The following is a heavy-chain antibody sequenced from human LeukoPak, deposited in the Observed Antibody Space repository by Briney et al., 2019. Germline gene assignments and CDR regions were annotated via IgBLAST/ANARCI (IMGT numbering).Heavy chain of an antibody. CDR3: ARDRNLDS. CDR1: GFTFNRYA. V-gene: IGHV3-30-3*01. J-gene: IGHJ4*02. CDR2: ISYDGSNK. Sequence: GGPLRLSCAASGFTFNRYAIHWVRQAPGKGLEWVAFISYDGSNKYFADSVKGRFTISRDNSKNTVYLQMDSLRAEDTAVYYCARDRNLDSWGQGTLVTVSS.